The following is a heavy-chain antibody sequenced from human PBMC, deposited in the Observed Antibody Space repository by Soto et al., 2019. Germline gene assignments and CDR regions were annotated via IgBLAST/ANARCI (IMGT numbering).Heavy chain of an antibody. CDR2: ISSSSSTI. CDR1: GFTFSSYS. V-gene: IGHV3-48*01. Sequence: GSLRLSCAASGFTFSSYSMNWVRQAPGKGLEWVSYISSSSSTIYYADSVKGRFTISRDNAKNSLYLQMNSLRAEDTAVYYCARASRYCSSTSCGYFDYWGQGTLVTVSS. D-gene: IGHD2-2*01. CDR3: ARASRYCSSTSCGYFDY. J-gene: IGHJ4*02.